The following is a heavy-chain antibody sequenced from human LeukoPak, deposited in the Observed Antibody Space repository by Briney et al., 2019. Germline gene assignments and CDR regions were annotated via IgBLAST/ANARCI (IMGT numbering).Heavy chain of an antibody. Sequence: GGSLRLSCAASGFTFSSYGMHWVRQAPGKGLEWVAFTRYDGSNKYYADSVKGRFTISRDNSKNTLYLQMNSLRAEDTAVYYCAKDYYDSRNAFDIWGQGTMVTVSS. J-gene: IGHJ3*02. CDR2: TRYDGSNK. D-gene: IGHD3-22*01. V-gene: IGHV3-30*02. CDR3: AKDYYDSRNAFDI. CDR1: GFTFSSYG.